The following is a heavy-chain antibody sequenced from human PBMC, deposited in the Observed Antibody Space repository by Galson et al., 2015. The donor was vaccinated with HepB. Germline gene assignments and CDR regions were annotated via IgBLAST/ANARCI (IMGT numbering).Heavy chain of an antibody. Sequence: SLRLSCAASGFTFSSYAMHWVRQAPGKGLEWVAGVSYDGSNKYYADSVKGRFTISRDNSKNTLYLQMNSLRAEDTAVYYCTRDPLTDTGRDAFDIWGQGTMVTVSS. CDR3: TRDPLTDTGRDAFDI. CDR1: GFTFSSYA. J-gene: IGHJ3*02. CDR2: VSYDGSNK. V-gene: IGHV3-30*04. D-gene: IGHD2-21*02.